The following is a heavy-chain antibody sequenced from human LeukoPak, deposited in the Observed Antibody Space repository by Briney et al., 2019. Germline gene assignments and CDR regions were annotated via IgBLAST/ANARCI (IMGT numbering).Heavy chain of an antibody. CDR2: IRPEGTTT. Sequence: PGGALRLSCAASGCTFSTYWMHWVRQAPGKGLVWVARIRPEGTTTAYADSVKGRFTISRDNAKNTLFLQMNSLSAEDTAVYYCATDLGWILFDYWGQGTLVTVSS. CDR3: ATDLGWILFDY. J-gene: IGHJ4*02. CDR1: GCTFSTYW. D-gene: IGHD2-2*03. V-gene: IGHV3-74*03.